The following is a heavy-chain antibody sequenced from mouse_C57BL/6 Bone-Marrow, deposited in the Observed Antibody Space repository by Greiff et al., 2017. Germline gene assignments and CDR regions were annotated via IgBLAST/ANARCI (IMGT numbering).Heavy chain of an antibody. Sequence: QVQLKQPGAELVKPGASVKVSCKASGYTFTSYWMHWVKQRPGQGLEWIGRIHPSDSDTNYNQKFKGKATLTVDKSSSTAYMQRSSLTSEDYAVYYCAINYGNYVYFDVWGTGTTVTVSS. CDR3: AINYGNYVYFDV. J-gene: IGHJ1*03. D-gene: IGHD2-1*01. CDR1: GYTFTSYW. CDR2: IHPSDSDT. V-gene: IGHV1-74*01.